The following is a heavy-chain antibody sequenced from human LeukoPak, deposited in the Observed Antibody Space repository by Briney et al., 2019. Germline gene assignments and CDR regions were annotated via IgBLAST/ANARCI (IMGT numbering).Heavy chain of an antibody. D-gene: IGHD5/OR15-5a*01. V-gene: IGHV4-39*07. Sequence: PSETLSLTCTISGGSISSNSYYWGWIRQPPGKGLEWIGSIYYSGSTYYNSSLKSRVTISVDTSKNQFSLKLSSVTAADTAVYYCAREVSGLDYWGQGTLVTVSS. CDR2: IYYSGST. CDR3: AREVSGLDY. CDR1: GGSISSNSYY. J-gene: IGHJ4*02.